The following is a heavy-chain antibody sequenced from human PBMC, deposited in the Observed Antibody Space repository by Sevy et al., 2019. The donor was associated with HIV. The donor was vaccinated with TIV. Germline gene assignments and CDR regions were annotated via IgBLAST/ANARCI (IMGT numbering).Heavy chain of an antibody. V-gene: IGHV3-49*03. CDR1: GFTFGDYA. J-gene: IGHJ4*02. Sequence: GGSLRLSCTASGFTFGDYAMSWFRQAPGKGLEWVGFIRSKAYGGKTEYAASVKGRLTISREDSNSIAYLQMNSLKTEDTAVYYCTSYPGYYYDSSGYYRFDYWGQGTLVTVSS. CDR2: IRSKAYGGKT. D-gene: IGHD3-22*01. CDR3: TSYPGYYYDSSGYYRFDY.